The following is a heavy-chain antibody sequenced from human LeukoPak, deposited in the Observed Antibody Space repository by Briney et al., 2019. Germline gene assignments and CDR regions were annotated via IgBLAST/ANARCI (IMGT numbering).Heavy chain of an antibody. CDR2: ISSGSSTM. Sequence: GRSLRLSCAASGFSFSSYSINWVRQAPGKGLQWISYISSGSSTMYYADSVKGQFTTSRDNAKNSLYLQMNSLRAEDTAVYYCAREMRGYDYWGQGTLVTVSS. J-gene: IGHJ4*02. D-gene: IGHD2-15*01. V-gene: IGHV3-48*01. CDR3: AREMRGYDY. CDR1: GFSFSSYS.